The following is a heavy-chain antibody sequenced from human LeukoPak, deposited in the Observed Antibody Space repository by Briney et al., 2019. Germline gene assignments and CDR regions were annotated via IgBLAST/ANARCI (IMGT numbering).Heavy chain of an antibody. CDR1: GYTFTSYG. CDR3: ARGKKYYYGSGSTYYFDY. D-gene: IGHD3-10*01. J-gene: IGHJ4*02. CDR2: ISAYNGNT. V-gene: IGHV1-18*01. Sequence: ASVKVSCKASGYTFTSYGISWVRQAPGQGLEWMGWISAYNGNTNYAQKLQGRVTMTTDTSTSTAYMELRNLRSDDTAVYYCARGKKYYYGSGSTYYFDYWGQGTLVTVSS.